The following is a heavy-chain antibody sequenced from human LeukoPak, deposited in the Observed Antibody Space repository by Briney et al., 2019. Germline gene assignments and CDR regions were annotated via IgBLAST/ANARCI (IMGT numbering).Heavy chain of an antibody. V-gene: IGHV1-18*01. D-gene: IGHD3-16*01. CDR3: AREEITLGARWFDP. Sequence: GASVKVSCKASGGTFSSYAISWVRQAPGQGLEWMGWISAYNGNTNYVQKFQGRVTMTTDTSTSTAYMELRSPRSDNTAVYYCAREEITLGARWFDPWGQGTLVTVSS. J-gene: IGHJ5*02. CDR2: ISAYNGNT. CDR1: GGTFSSYA.